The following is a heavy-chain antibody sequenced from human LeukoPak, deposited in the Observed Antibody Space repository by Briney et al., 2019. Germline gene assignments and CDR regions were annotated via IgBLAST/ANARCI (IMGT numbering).Heavy chain of an antibody. Sequence: ASVKVSCKASGYTFTSYYMHWVRQAPGQGLEWMGIINPSGGSTSYAQKFQGRVTMTRDTSTSTVYMELSSLRSEDTAVYYCARAQGIYDSSAYYYYWGQGTLVTVSS. D-gene: IGHD3-22*01. J-gene: IGHJ4*02. V-gene: IGHV1-46*01. CDR1: GYTFTSYY. CDR3: ARAQGIYDSSAYYYY. CDR2: INPSGGST.